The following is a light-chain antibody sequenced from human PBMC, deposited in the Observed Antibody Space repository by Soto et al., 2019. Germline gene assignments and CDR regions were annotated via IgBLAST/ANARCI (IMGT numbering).Light chain of an antibody. V-gene: IGKV3-15*01. CDR1: QSISSE. Sequence: EIVMTQSPATLSVSPGESDTLSCRASQSISSELAWYQQRPGQPPRLLIYGTSTRATGVPDRFTGSGSGSDFTLTISELQSEDFAVYYCQQGHNWPLTYGHGTRVE. CDR3: QQGHNWPLT. CDR2: GTS. J-gene: IGKJ4*01.